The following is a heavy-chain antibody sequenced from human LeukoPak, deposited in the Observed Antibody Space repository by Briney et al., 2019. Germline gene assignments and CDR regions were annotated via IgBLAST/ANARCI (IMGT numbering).Heavy chain of an antibody. V-gene: IGHV3-20*01. CDR3: ARKGLGGELGGFDY. CDR2: INRNGGIT. D-gene: IGHD1-26*01. CDR1: GLTLDEYG. Sequence: GGSLRLSCAASGLTLDEYGMSWVRQAPGKGLEWVSGINRNGGITGDAESVKGRFTISRDNAKNSLYLQMNSLRAEDTASYHCARKGLGGELGGFDYWGQGTLVTVSS. J-gene: IGHJ4*02.